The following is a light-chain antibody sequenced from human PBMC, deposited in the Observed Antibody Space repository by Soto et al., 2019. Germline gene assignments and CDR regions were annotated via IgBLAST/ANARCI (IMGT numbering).Light chain of an antibody. J-gene: IGLJ2*01. CDR3: SSSAGSNNLGV. CDR1: SSDVDDYNY. V-gene: IGLV2-8*01. Sequence: QSALTQPPSASGSPGQSVTISCTGTSSDVDDYNYVSWYQQHPGKAPKLMIYEVNVRPSGVPDRFSGSKSGNTASLTVSGLHAEDEADYYCSSSAGSNNLGVFGGGTKVTVL. CDR2: EVN.